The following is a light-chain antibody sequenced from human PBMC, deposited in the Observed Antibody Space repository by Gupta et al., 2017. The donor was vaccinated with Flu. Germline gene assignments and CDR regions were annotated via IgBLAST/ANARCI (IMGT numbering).Light chain of an antibody. CDR3: ATWDSSLSGGV. J-gene: IGLJ3*02. CDR2: EYS. CDR1: SSNIASND. V-gene: IGLV1-51*02. Sequence: KGTITCSGSSSNIASNDVSCYHQIPGAAPKLLIYEYSKRHSGIPARFSGSKSGASATLGITGLQTGDEADYYCATWDSSLSGGVFGGGTKLTVL.